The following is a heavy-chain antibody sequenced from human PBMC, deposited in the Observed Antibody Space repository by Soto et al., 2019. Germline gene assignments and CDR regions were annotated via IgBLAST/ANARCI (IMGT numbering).Heavy chain of an antibody. J-gene: IGHJ6*02. D-gene: IGHD3-22*01. CDR2: ISGYNGNT. CDR3: ARDREYYYDSSGNYYYHYGMDV. Sequence: QVQLVESGAEVKKPGASVKVSCKASGYTFTNYGISWVRQAPVQGLEWMGWISGYNGNTKYAQKFQGRVTMTTDTPTNTAYMDLRSLRSDYTAVYYCARDREYYYDSSGNYYYHYGMDVWGQGTTVTVS. V-gene: IGHV1-18*04. CDR1: GYTFTNYG.